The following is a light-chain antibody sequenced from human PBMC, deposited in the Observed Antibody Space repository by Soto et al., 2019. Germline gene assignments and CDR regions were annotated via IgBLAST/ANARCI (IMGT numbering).Light chain of an antibody. CDR1: QSINTW. CDR3: QQYSSYLWT. V-gene: IGKV1-5*01. J-gene: IGKJ1*01. Sequence: DIQMTQSPSTLSASVGDRVTITCRASQSINTWLAWYQQKPGKAPNLLLYDASNLESGVPSRFSGSGSRTEFTLTISSLQPDDFATYYCQQYSSYLWTFGQGTKVDIK. CDR2: DAS.